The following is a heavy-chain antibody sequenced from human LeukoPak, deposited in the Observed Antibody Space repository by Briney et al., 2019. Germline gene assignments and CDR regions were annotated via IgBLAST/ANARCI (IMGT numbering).Heavy chain of an antibody. CDR3: ARVPAAGLNYYYYMDV. V-gene: IGHV3-30*03. D-gene: IGHD6-25*01. Sequence: GGSLRLSCAASGFTFTSYGMHWVRQAPGKGLEWVAVISYDGSNKYYADSVKGRFTISRDNSKNTLYLQMNSLRAEDTAVYYRARVPAAGLNYYYYMDVWGKGTTVTVSS. J-gene: IGHJ6*03. CDR1: GFTFTSYG. CDR2: ISYDGSNK.